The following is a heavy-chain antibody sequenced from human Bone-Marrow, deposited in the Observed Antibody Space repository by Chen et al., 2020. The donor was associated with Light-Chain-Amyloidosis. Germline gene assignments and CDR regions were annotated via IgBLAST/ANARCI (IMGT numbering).Heavy chain of an antibody. V-gene: IGHV3-23*04. J-gene: IGHJ4*02. CDR2: VSGSTVST. D-gene: IGHD3-10*01. Sequence: DVQLVESGGGLVQPGRSLRLSCAPSGFNFSSFGMSWVRQAPGQGLEWVSTVSGSTVSTYYAGAVKGRFIISRDNSKSTLYLQMNSLRAGDTAVYFCTRKGGYFDFWGQGSLVTVSS. CDR3: TRKGGYFDF. CDR1: GFNFSSFG.